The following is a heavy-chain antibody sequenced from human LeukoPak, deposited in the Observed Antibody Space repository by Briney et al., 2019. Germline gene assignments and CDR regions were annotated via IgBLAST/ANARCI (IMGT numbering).Heavy chain of an antibody. CDR1: GGSISSGSYY. Sequence: SETLSLTCTVSGGSISSGSYYWGWIRQPPGKGLEWIGSIYYSGSTNYNPSLKSRVTISVDTSKNQFSLKLSSVTAADTAVYYCAGPQFKGNIVVVPAADGGYYFDYWGQGTLVTVSS. V-gene: IGHV4-39*07. CDR3: AGPQFKGNIVVVPAADGGYYFDY. D-gene: IGHD2-2*01. J-gene: IGHJ4*02. CDR2: IYYSGST.